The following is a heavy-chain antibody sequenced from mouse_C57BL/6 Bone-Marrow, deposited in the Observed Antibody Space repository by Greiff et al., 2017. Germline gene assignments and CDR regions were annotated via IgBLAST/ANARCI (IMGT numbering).Heavy chain of an antibody. Sequence: VMLVESGAELARPGASVKLSCKASGYTFTSYGISWVKQRTGQGLEWIGEIYPRSGNTYYNEKFKGKATLTADKSSSTAYMELRSLTSEDSAVYFCATNYYGSSYVRDYWGQGTTLTVSS. V-gene: IGHV1-81*01. D-gene: IGHD1-1*01. CDR1: GYTFTSYG. CDR2: IYPRSGNT. CDR3: ATNYYGSSYVRDY. J-gene: IGHJ2*01.